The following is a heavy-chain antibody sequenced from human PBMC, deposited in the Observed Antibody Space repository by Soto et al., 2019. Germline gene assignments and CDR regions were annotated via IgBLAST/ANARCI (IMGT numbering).Heavy chain of an antibody. J-gene: IGHJ3*02. CDR2: ISSNGVTT. V-gene: IGHV3-64*01. CDR1: RFGFSNYG. Sequence: PGRSLRLSCAASRFGFSNYGMHWVRQAPGKGLEYVSAISSNGVTTYYVNSVTGRLTISRDNSKNKLYLQMGSLRAEDMAVYYCASDAFDIGSQGIMGTVSS. CDR3: ASDAFDI.